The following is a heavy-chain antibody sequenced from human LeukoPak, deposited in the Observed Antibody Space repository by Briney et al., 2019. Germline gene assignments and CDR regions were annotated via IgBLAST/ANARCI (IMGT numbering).Heavy chain of an antibody. J-gene: IGHJ4*02. CDR3: ARSFGSGYYYLFDY. CDR2: MNPNSGNT. Sequence: ASVKPSCKASGYTFTSYDIKCARQATGQRLEWMGWMNPNSGNTGYAQKLQGRLTMTRNNSISTAYMELSSLRSEDTAVYYCARSFGSGYYYLFDYWGQGTLVNVSS. V-gene: IGHV1-8*01. CDR1: GYTFTSYD. D-gene: IGHD3-22*01.